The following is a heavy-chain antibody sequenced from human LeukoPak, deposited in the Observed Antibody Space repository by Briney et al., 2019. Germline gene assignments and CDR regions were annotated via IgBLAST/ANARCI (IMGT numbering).Heavy chain of an antibody. CDR2: IVVGSGST. V-gene: IGHV1-58*02. D-gene: IGHD3-16*01. Sequence: SVKVFYKSSGFTFRSFAIQWVRQARGQRPEWIGWIVVGSGSTRYPHYLQERLTLIRDMSTGTAYLELSGLRSEDTGIYYCAAETYTDSCCWFDPWGQGTLVTVSS. J-gene: IGHJ5*02. CDR1: GFTFRSFA. CDR3: AAETYTDSCCWFDP.